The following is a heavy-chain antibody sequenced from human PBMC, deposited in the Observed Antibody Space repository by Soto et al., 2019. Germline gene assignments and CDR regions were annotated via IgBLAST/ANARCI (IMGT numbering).Heavy chain of an antibody. Sequence: SETLSLTCTVSGGSISSYYWSWIRQPPGKGLEWIGYIYYSGSTNYNPSLKSRVTISVDTSKNQFSLKLSSVTAADTAVYCCARLTNYCSGGSCSVSWFDPWGQGTLVTVSS. CDR3: ARLTNYCSGGSCSVSWFDP. CDR1: GGSISSYY. J-gene: IGHJ5*02. CDR2: IYYSGST. V-gene: IGHV4-59*08. D-gene: IGHD2-15*01.